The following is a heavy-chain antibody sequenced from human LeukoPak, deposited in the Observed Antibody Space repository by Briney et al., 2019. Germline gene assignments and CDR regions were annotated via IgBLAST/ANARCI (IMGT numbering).Heavy chain of an antibody. V-gene: IGHV5-51*01. CDR3: ATHEVTAAAGTEFDS. CDR2: IFLGDSDT. CDR1: GYKFSNYW. Sequence: GESLKISCQGSGYKFSNYWIGWVRQMPGKGLEWMGIIFLGDSDTRYGPSFQGQVTISADKSLNTAYLQWNTLKTSDTAIYYCATHEVTAAAGTEFDSWGQGTLVTVS. J-gene: IGHJ4*02. D-gene: IGHD6-13*01.